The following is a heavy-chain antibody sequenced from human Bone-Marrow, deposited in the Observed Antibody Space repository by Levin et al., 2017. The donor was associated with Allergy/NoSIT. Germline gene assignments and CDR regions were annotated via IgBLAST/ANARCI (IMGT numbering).Heavy chain of an antibody. V-gene: IGHV3-21*06. J-gene: IGHJ6*02. Sequence: GGSLRLSCEASGFSFSSHTMNWVRQTPGRGLEWVASLSGKSDYIYYAESVKGRFTISRDNARHSLYLQMDSLRAEDTAAYYCARDVLVTAISAFYYYGIDVWGHGTTVTVSS. D-gene: IGHD2-21*02. CDR1: GFSFSSHT. CDR3: ARDVLVTAISAFYYYGIDV. CDR2: LSGKSDYI.